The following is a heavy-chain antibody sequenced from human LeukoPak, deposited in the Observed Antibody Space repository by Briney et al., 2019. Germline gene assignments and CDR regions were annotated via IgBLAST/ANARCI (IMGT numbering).Heavy chain of an antibody. J-gene: IGHJ4*02. CDR2: IYYSGST. CDR3: ARNSGYYIDY. Sequence: SETLSLTCTVSGGSISSHYWSWIRQPPGKELEWIGYIYYSGSTNYNPSLESRVTISVDTSKNQFFLILSSVTAADTAVYYCARNSGYYIDYWGQGTLVTVSS. CDR1: GGSISSHY. D-gene: IGHD3-3*01. V-gene: IGHV4-59*08.